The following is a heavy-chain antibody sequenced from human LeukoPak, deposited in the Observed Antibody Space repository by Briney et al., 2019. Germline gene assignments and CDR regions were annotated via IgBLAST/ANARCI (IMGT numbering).Heavy chain of an antibody. CDR1: GNSISSGDNY. D-gene: IGHD2-15*01. V-gene: IGHV4-61*02. J-gene: IGHJ4*02. CDR2: VYTSGST. CDR3: ARGGGSHDYFDY. Sequence: PSETLSLTCTVSGNSISSGDNYWSWLRQPAGRGLEWIGRVYTSGSTNYNPSLKSRVTISVDTSKNQFSLKLSSVTAADTAVYYCARGGGSHDYFDYWGQGTRVTVSS.